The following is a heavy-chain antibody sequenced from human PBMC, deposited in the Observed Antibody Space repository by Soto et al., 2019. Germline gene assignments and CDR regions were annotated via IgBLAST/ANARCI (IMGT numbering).Heavy chain of an antibody. CDR3: AKEVAGDYYYGMDV. V-gene: IGHV3-30*18. J-gene: IGHJ6*02. CDR2: ISYDGSNK. Sequence: GGSLRLSCAASGFTFSSYGMHWVRQAPGKGLEWVAVISYDGSNKYYADSVKGRFTISRDNSKNTLYLQMNSLRAEDTAVYYCAKEVAGDYYYGMDVWGQGTTVTVSS. CDR1: GFTFSSYG. D-gene: IGHD6-19*01.